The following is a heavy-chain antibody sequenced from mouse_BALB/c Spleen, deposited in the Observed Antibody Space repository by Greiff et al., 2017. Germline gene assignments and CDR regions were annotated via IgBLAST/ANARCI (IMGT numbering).Heavy chain of an antibody. V-gene: IGHV1-18*01. J-gene: IGHJ4*01. CDR1: GYTFTDYN. D-gene: IGHD2-3*01. CDR2: INPNNGGT. CDR3: ASEGWLKGAMDY. Sequence: EVQLHQSGPELVKPGASVKIPCKASGYTFTDYNMDWVKQSHGKSLEWIGDINPNNGGTIYNQKFKGKATLTVDKSSSTAYMELRSLTSEDTAVYYCASEGWLKGAMDYWGQGTSVTVSS.